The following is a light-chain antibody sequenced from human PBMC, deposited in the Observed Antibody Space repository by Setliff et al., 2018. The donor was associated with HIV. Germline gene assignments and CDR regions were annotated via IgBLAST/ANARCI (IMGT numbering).Light chain of an antibody. Sequence: QSALIQPASVSGSPGQSVTVSCTGTSSDVGSYDFVSWYQQLPGKAPKPLIYDVSDRPSGVSHRFSGSKSGNTASLTISGLQSEDEADYYCASYRPNDLGVFGTGTKSPS. V-gene: IGLV2-14*03. CDR1: SSDVGSYDF. CDR2: DVS. CDR3: ASYRPNDLGV. J-gene: IGLJ1*01.